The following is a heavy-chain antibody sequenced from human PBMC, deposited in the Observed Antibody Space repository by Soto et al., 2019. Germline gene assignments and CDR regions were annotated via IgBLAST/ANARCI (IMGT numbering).Heavy chain of an antibody. V-gene: IGHV1-2*04. D-gene: IGHD6-13*01. CDR2: INPNSGGT. CDR1: GYTFTGYY. J-gene: IGHJ3*02. CDR3: VRSLAAAGWDAFDI. Sequence: ASVKVSCKASGYTFTGYYMHWVRQAPGQGLEWMGWINPNSGGTNYAQKFQGWVTMTRDTSISTAYMELSRLRSDDTAVYYCVRSLAAAGWDAFDIWGQGTMVTVSS.